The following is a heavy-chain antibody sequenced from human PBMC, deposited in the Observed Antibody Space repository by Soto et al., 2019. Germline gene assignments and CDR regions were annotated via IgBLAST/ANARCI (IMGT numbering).Heavy chain of an antibody. CDR1: GYTFTSYG. D-gene: IGHD2-15*01. CDR3: VRTKPWVVGGLGYYYGMDV. Sequence: QVQLVQSGAEVKKPGASVKVSCKASGYTFTSYGISWVRQAPGQGLEWMGWISAYNGNTNYAQKSQGRVTMTTDTSTSTAYMELRRLRSDDTAVYYCVRTKPWVVGGLGYYYGMDVWGQGTTVTVSS. V-gene: IGHV1-18*01. CDR2: ISAYNGNT. J-gene: IGHJ6*02.